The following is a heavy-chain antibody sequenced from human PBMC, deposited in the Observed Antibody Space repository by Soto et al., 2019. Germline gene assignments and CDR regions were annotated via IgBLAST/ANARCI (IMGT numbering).Heavy chain of an antibody. D-gene: IGHD4-4*01. CDR2: ISSSGSTI. J-gene: IGHJ5*02. Sequence: SLRLSCSASVFTFSSYEMNWFRQAPGKGLEWVSYISSSGSTIYYADSVKGRFTISRDNAKNSLYLQMNSLRAEDTAVYYCARLRTHYRFDPWGQGTLVTVSS. CDR3: ARLRTHYRFDP. CDR1: VFTFSSYE. V-gene: IGHV3-48*03.